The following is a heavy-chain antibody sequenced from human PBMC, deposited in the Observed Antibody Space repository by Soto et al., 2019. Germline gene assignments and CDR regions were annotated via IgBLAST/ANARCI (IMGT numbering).Heavy chain of an antibody. V-gene: IGHV4-34*01. Sequence: SETLSLTCAVYGGSFSGYYWSWIRQPPGKGLEWIGEINHSGSTNYNPSLKSRVTISVDTSKNQFSLKLSSVTAADTAVYYCARGSMAQSDAFDIWGQGTMVTVSS. CDR1: GGSFSGYY. CDR3: ARGSMAQSDAFDI. J-gene: IGHJ3*02. D-gene: IGHD2-2*01. CDR2: INHSGST.